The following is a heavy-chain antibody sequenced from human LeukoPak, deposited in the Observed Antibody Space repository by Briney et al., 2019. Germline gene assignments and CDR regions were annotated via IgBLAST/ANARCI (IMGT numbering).Heavy chain of an antibody. CDR2: ISSSSSYI. J-gene: IGHJ3*02. Sequence: GGSLRLSCAASGFTFSSYSMNRVRQAPGKGLEWVSSISSSSSYIYYADSVKGRFTISRDNAKNSLYLQMNSLRAEDTAVYYCARGGITMIVVDAFDIWGQGTMVTVSS. CDR3: ARGGITMIVVDAFDI. V-gene: IGHV3-21*01. CDR1: GFTFSSYS. D-gene: IGHD3-22*01.